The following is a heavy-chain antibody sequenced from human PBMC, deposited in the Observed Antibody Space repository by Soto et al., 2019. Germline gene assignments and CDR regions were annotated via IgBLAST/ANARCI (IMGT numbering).Heavy chain of an antibody. CDR2: MYYTGVT. CDR1: GGSVRSGNHF. J-gene: IGHJ6*02. CDR3: ARGGEPLGYYGLDV. D-gene: IGHD3-10*01. V-gene: IGHV4-61*01. Sequence: SENLSLTCSVSGGSVRSGNHFWNWIRQPPGRRLEWLGYMYYTGVTNYNPSLKSRVSMSVDTSKNQFSLKLTSLTAADTAVYYCARGGEPLGYYGLDVWGQGITVTVSS.